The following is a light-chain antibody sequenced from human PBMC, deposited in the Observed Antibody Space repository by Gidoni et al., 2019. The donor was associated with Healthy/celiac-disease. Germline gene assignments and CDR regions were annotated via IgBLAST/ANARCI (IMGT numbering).Light chain of an antibody. V-gene: IGLV1-44*01. CDR3: AAWDDSLNGWV. Sequence: SVLPQPPSASGTPGQRLTISCSGSRSNIGRNTVNWYQQHPGTAPKLLIYSNNQRPSGVPDRFSGSKSGTSASLASSGLQSEDEADYYCAAWDDSLNGWVFGGGTKLTVL. CDR1: RSNIGRNT. CDR2: SNN. J-gene: IGLJ3*02.